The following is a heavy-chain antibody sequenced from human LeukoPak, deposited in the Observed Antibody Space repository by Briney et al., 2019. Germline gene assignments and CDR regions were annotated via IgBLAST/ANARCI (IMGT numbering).Heavy chain of an antibody. CDR2: ISGSGGST. CDR3: AKSKTAVTTGYLDY. D-gene: IGHD4-17*01. Sequence: PGGSLRLSCAASGFTFSSYAMSWVRQAPGKGLEWVSAISGSGGSTYYADSVKGRFTISRDNSKNTLYLQMNSLRTEDTALYYCAKSKTAVTTGYLDYWGQGTLVTVSS. V-gene: IGHV3-23*01. J-gene: IGHJ4*02. CDR1: GFTFSSYA.